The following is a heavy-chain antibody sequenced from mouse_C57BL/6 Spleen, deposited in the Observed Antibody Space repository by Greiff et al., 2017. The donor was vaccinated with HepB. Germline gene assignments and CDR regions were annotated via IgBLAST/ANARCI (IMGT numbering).Heavy chain of an antibody. J-gene: IGHJ4*01. Sequence: QVQLQQSGPGLVAPSQSLSITCTVSGFSLTSYAISWVRQPPGKGLERLGVIWTGGGTNYNSALKSRLSISKDNSKSQVFLKMNSLQTDDTARYFCARIYYDYDSYAMDYWGQGTSVTVSS. D-gene: IGHD2-4*01. V-gene: IGHV2-9-1*01. CDR1: GFSLTSYA. CDR2: IWTGGGT. CDR3: ARIYYDYDSYAMDY.